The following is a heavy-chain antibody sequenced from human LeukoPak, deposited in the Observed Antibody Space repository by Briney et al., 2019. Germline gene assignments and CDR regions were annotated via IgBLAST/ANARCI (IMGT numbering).Heavy chain of an antibody. Sequence: GGSLRLSCAASGFTYSSYAMSWVRRAPGKGLEWVSVISGSGSSYYADSVKGRFTISRDNSKNTLYLEMNSLRGEDTAEYYFAKHDILTGSFYGMDVWGQGTTVTVSS. D-gene: IGHD3-9*01. CDR3: AKHDILTGSFYGMDV. J-gene: IGHJ6*02. CDR2: ISGSGSS. CDR1: GFTYSSYA. V-gene: IGHV3-23*01.